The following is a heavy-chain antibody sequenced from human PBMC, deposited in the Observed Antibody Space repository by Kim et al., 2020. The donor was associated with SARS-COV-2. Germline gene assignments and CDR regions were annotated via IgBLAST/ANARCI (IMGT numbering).Heavy chain of an antibody. CDR3: ARATFTGGWYPDYFDY. CDR2: IRQDGIDK. J-gene: IGHJ4*01. CDR1: GFTFSNYW. V-gene: IGHV3-7*01. Sequence: GGSLRLSCAASGFTFSNYWMSWVRQAPGQGLEWVANIRQDGIDKYYVDSMEGRFTISRDNAKNSLFLQLNSLRAEDTAVYYCARATFTGGWYPDYFDYWG. D-gene: IGHD6-19*01.